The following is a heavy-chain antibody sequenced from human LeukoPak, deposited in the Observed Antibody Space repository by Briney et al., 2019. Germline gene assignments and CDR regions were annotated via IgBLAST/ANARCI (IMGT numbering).Heavy chain of an antibody. D-gene: IGHD3-22*01. J-gene: IGHJ4*02. V-gene: IGHV3-23*01. CDR1: GFTFSSYA. CDR2: ISGSGGST. Sequence: GGSLRLSCAASGFTFSSYAMSWVRQAPGKGLEWVSAISGSGGSTYYADSVKGRFTISRDNSKSTLYLQMNSLRAEDTAVYYCAKVPYNYYDSSGYYYSFDYWGQGTLVTVSS. CDR3: AKVPYNYYDSSGYYYSFDY.